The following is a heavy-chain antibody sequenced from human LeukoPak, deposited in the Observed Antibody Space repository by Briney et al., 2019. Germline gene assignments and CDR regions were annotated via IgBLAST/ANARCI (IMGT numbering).Heavy chain of an antibody. J-gene: IGHJ2*01. CDR2: IYYSGST. Sequence: SETLSLTCTVSGGSSSSSSYYWGWIRQPPGKGLEGIGSIYYSGSTYYNPSLKSRVTISVDTSKNQFSLKLSSVTAPDTAVYYCARLKEEGRVPAALIHENMGYWYFDLWGRGTLVTVSS. V-gene: IGHV4-39*01. D-gene: IGHD2-2*01. CDR1: GGSSSSSSYY. CDR3: ARLKEEGRVPAALIHENMGYWYFDL.